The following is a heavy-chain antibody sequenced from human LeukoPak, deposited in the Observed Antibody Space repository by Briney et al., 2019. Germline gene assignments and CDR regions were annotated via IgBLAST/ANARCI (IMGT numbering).Heavy chain of an antibody. Sequence: SETLSLTCAVYGGSFSGYYWSWIRQPPGKGLEWIGEINHSGSTNYNPSLKSRVTISVDTSKNQFSLKLSSVTAADTAVYYCARDRCFDYWGQGTLVTVSS. J-gene: IGHJ4*02. CDR3: ARDRCFDY. V-gene: IGHV4-34*01. CDR1: GGSFSGYY. CDR2: INHSGST.